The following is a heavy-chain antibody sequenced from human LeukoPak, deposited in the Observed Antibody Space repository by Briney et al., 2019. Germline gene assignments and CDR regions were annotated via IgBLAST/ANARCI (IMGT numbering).Heavy chain of an antibody. CDR2: IRYDGSNK. V-gene: IGHV3-30*02. D-gene: IGHD1-26*01. Sequence: PGGSLRLSCAASGFTFSSYGMHWVRQAPGKGLEWVAFIRYDGSNKYYADSVKGRFTISRDNSKNTLYLQMNSLRAEDTAVYYCAKGPSDVGATTFYWGQGTLVTVSS. J-gene: IGHJ4*02. CDR3: AKGPSDVGATTFY. CDR1: GFTFSSYG.